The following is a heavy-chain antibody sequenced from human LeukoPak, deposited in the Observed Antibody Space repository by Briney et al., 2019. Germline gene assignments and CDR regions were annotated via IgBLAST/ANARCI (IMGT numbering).Heavy chain of an antibody. CDR3: ASFPDYYGSSGPYAFDI. D-gene: IGHD3-22*01. CDR1: GFTFSVYY. J-gene: IGHJ3*02. Sequence: KPGGSLRLSCAASGFTFSVYYMSWIRQAPGKGLEWVSYISSSGSTIYYADSVKGRFTISRDNAKNSLYLQMNSLRAEDTAVYYCASFPDYYGSSGPYAFDIWGQGTMVTVSS. V-gene: IGHV3-11*01. CDR2: ISSSGSTI.